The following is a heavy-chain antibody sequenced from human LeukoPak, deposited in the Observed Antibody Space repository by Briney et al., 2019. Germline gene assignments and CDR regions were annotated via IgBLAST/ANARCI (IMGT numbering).Heavy chain of an antibody. CDR1: GYSFTSYW. CDR2: IYPGDSDI. CDR3: ATLLRGPVDGFDP. Sequence: GESLKISCKGSGYSFTSYWIGWVRQMPGKGLEWMGIIYPGDSDIRYNPSFQDQVTISADKSISTAYLQWSSLKASDTAMFYYATLLRGPVDGFDPWGQGTLVTVSS. V-gene: IGHV5-51*01. D-gene: IGHD2-8*01. J-gene: IGHJ5*02.